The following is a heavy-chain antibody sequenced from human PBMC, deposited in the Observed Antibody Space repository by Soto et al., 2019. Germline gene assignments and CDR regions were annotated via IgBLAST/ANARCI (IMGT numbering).Heavy chain of an antibody. V-gene: IGHV1-69*13. D-gene: IGHD6-13*01. CDR2: IIPIFGTA. J-gene: IGHJ6*02. CDR3: ARVRAAAESYYYYGMDV. CDR1: GGTFSSYA. Sequence: SVKVSCKASGGTFSSYAISWLRQAPGQGLEWMGGIIPIFGTANYAQKFQGRVTITADESTSTAYMELSSLRSEDTAVYYCARVRAAAESYYYYGMDVWGQGTTVTVSS.